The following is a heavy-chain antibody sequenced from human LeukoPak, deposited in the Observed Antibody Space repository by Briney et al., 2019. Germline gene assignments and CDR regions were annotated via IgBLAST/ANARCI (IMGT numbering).Heavy chain of an antibody. CDR2: IYPGDSDT. CDR1: GYSFTSYW. D-gene: IGHD3-10*01. J-gene: IGHJ5*02. CDR3: ARGSSPRITIRVWPWFDP. Sequence: GESLKISCKGSGYSFTSYWIGWVRQMPGKGLEWMGIIYPGDSDTRYSPSFQGQVTISADKSISTAYLQWSSLKASDTAMYYCARGSSPRITIRVWPWFDPWGQGTLVTVSS. V-gene: IGHV5-51*01.